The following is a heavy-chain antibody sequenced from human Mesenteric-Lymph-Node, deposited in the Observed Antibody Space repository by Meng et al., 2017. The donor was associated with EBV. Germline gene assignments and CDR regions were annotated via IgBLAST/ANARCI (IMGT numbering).Heavy chain of an antibody. J-gene: IGHJ4*02. CDR1: GYTFTSYG. V-gene: IGHV1-18*04. Sequence: QGQLVQSGADMKKPGASVKVSCKASGYTFTSYGISWVRQAPGQGLEWMGWISPYNGNTNYAQKFQGRVSMTTDTSTSTADMELRSLRSDDTAVYYCARDHSGSYVDYWGQGTLVTVFS. CDR3: ARDHSGSYVDY. CDR2: ISPYNGNT. D-gene: IGHD1-26*01.